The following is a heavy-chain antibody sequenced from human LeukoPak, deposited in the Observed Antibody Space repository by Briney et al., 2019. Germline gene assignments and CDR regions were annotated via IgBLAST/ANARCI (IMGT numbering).Heavy chain of an antibody. Sequence: KPSETLSLTCTVSGYTISSGYFGGWIRRPPGEGLGWIGTIYHSGNTYYNASLEGRVTISVDMSKNQFSLRLSSVTAADTAVYYCARRDGYTIYYWGQGNLVTVSS. CDR3: ARRDGYTIYY. V-gene: IGHV4-38-2*02. J-gene: IGHJ4*02. CDR1: GYTISSGYF. CDR2: IYHSGNT. D-gene: IGHD5-24*01.